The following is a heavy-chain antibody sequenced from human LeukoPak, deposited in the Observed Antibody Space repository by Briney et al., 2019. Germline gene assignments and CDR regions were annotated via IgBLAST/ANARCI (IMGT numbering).Heavy chain of an antibody. CDR3: ARDLADEYYFDY. CDR1: GGSISSGDYY. Sequence: SETLSLTFTVSGGSISSGDYYWSWIRQPPGKGLEWTGYIYYSGSTYYNPSLKSRVTISVDTSKNQFSLKLSSVTAADTAVYYCARDLADEYYFDYWGQGTLVNISS. CDR2: IYYSGST. V-gene: IGHV4-30-4*08. J-gene: IGHJ4*02.